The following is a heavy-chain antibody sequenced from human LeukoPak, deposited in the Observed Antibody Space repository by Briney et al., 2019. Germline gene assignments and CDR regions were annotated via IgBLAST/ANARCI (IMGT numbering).Heavy chain of an antibody. CDR3: ARGYDSSGYYFRGQADY. D-gene: IGHD3-22*01. CDR2: INPNSGGT. V-gene: IGHV1-2*02. J-gene: IGHJ4*02. Sequence: GASVKVSCKASGYTFTGYYIHWVRQAPGQGLEWMGWINPNSGGTNYAQKFQGRVTMTMDTSISTAYMELSSLRSEDTAVYYCARGYDSSGYYFRGQADYWGQGTLVTVSS. CDR1: GYTFTGYY.